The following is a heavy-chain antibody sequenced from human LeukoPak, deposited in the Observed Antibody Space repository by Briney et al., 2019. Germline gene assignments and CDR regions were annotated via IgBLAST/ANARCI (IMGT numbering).Heavy chain of an antibody. D-gene: IGHD3-10*01. V-gene: IGHV4-39*01. CDR3: ARRTRGGGEPYYYYYMDV. CDR1: GVSISSSNYY. Sequence: PSETLSLTCTVSGVSISSSNYYWVWMRQPPGKGLEWIGSVYYSGSSQYNPSLKSRVTISVDTFNNKFSLKLSSVAAAYTAVYFCARRTRGGGEPYYYYYMDVWGKGTTVTVSS. CDR2: VYYSGSS. J-gene: IGHJ6*03.